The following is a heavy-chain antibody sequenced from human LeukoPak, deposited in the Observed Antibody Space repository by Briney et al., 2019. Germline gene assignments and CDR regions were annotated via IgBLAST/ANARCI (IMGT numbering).Heavy chain of an antibody. J-gene: IGHJ5*02. D-gene: IGHD6-13*01. CDR2: MNPNSGNT. CDR1: GYTFTSYD. CDR3: ARDLAAADDNWFDP. Sequence: ASVKVSCKASGYTFTSYDINWVRQATGQGLEWMGWMNPNSGNTGYAQKFQGRVTMTRDTSISTAYMELSRLRSDDTAVYYCARDLAAADDNWFDPWGQGTLVTVSS. V-gene: IGHV1-8*01.